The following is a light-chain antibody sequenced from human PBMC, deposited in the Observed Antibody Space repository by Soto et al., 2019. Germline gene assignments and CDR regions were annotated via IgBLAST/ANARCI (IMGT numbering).Light chain of an antibody. CDR2: DGS. J-gene: IGKJ2*01. CDR3: QQYDNFPHT. CDR1: QGIGDY. V-gene: IGKV1-33*01. Sequence: DIQMTQSPSSLSASVGDGITITCQASQGIGDYLVWYQQRPGKAPDLLIYDGSSLATGVPSRFSGSRSGTEFTFTISSLQPEDFATYYCQQYDNFPHTFGQGTRLDVK.